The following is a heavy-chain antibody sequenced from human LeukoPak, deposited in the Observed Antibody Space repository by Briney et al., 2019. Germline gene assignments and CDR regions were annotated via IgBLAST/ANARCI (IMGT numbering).Heavy chain of an antibody. CDR3: ARSGGFLGYMDV. D-gene: IGHD3-16*01. CDR2: IYYSGST. CDR1: DGSISRYY. J-gene: IGHJ6*03. Sequence: PSETLSLTCTVSDGSISRYYWSWIRQPPGKGLEWIGYIYYSGSTNYNPSLKSRVTISVDTSKNQFSLKLSSVTAADTAVYYCARSGGFLGYMDVWGKGTTVTVSS. V-gene: IGHV4-59*01.